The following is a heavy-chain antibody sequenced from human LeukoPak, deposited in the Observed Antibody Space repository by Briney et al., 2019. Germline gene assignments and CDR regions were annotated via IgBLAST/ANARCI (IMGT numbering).Heavy chain of an antibody. Sequence: RGESLKISCKGSGYSFTSYWIGWVRQMPGKGLEWMGIIYPGDSDTRYSPSFQGQVTISADKSISTAYLQWSSLKASDTAMYYCARTIRITMVRGTKRDWFGPWGQGTLVTVSS. D-gene: IGHD3-10*01. J-gene: IGHJ5*02. CDR1: GYSFTSYW. CDR3: ARTIRITMVRGTKRDWFGP. CDR2: IYPGDSDT. V-gene: IGHV5-51*01.